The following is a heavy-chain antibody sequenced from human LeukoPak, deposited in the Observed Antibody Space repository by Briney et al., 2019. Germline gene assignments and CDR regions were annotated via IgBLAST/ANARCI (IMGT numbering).Heavy chain of an antibody. D-gene: IGHD5-18*01. CDR2: IYYSGST. V-gene: IGHV4-59*06. Sequence: SETLSLTCTVSGGSISSYYWSWIRQPPGKGLEWIGYIYYSGSTYYNPSLKSRVTISVDTSKNQFSLKLSSVTAADTAVYYCASAVDTAPESRAFDIWGQGTMVTVSS. J-gene: IGHJ3*02. CDR3: ASAVDTAPESRAFDI. CDR1: GGSISSYY.